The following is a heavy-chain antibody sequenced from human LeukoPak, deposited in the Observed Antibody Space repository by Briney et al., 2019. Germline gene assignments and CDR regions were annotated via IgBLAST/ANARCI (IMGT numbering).Heavy chain of an antibody. CDR3: ASIAIAVAGYSY. CDR1: GYTFTIYG. J-gene: IGHJ4*02. D-gene: IGHD6-19*01. V-gene: IGHV1-18*01. CDR2: ISAYNGNT. Sequence: ASVTVSFTASGYTFTIYGISWVRQAPGQGLEWMGWISAYNGNTNYAQRLQGRVTMTTDTSTSTAYMELRSLRSDDTAVYYCASIAIAVAGYSYWGQGTLVTVSS.